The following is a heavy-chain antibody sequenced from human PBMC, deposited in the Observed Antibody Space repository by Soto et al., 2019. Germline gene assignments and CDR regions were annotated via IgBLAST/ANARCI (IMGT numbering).Heavy chain of an antibody. CDR3: GRVPTGTTSEIDF. CDR1: GFTFSTDW. V-gene: IGHV3-74*01. J-gene: IGHJ4*02. D-gene: IGHD1-1*01. CDR2: INADGTTT. Sequence: PGGSLRLSCAGTGFTFSTDWMHWVRQAPGKGLVWVSRINADGTTTGYADSVKGRFTISRDNAKKTLFLQMNSLSAEDTAVYYCGRVPTGTTSEIDFWGQGTLVTVSS.